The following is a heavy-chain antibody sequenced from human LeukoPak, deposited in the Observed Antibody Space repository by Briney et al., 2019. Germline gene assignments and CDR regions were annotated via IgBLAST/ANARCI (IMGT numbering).Heavy chain of an antibody. Sequence: ASVKVSCKASGYSFTNYDINWVRQATGQGLEWMGWMNPKSGDTGYSQKFQGRVFITRDTSINTAYMELSSLGSDDTAVYYCARAFPDYGGNGFDYWGQGTLVTVSS. J-gene: IGHJ4*02. CDR3: ARAFPDYGGNGFDY. CDR2: MNPKSGDT. V-gene: IGHV1-8*03. D-gene: IGHD4-23*01. CDR1: GYSFTNYD.